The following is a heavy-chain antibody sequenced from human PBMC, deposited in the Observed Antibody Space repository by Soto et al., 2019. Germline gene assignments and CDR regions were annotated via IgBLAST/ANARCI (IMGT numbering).Heavy chain of an antibody. CDR3: ARDPSVVVPSARGPPYGMDV. J-gene: IGHJ6*02. V-gene: IGHV3-30-3*01. D-gene: IGHD2-2*01. CDR2: ISYDGVNK. CDR1: GFIFSTYS. Sequence: GGSLRLSCTASGFIFSTYSMQWFRQSPGKGLDWVAVISYDGVNKYHADSVRGRFTISRDNSKNTLYLQMSSLRADDTAVYYCARDPSVVVPSARGPPYGMDVWGQGTTVTVSS.